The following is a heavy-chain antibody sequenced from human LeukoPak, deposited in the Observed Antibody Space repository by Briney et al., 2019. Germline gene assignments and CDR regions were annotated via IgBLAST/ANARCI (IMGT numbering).Heavy chain of an antibody. CDR2: IKPNSGGT. CDR3: ATEKSRDGYNSGPGFDY. J-gene: IGHJ4*02. D-gene: IGHD5-24*01. Sequence: GASVKVSCKASGYSFTGYYIHWVRQAPGQGLEWMGLIKPNSGGTIYAQKFQGRVTMTEDTSTDTAYMELSSLRSEDTAVYYCATEKSRDGYNSGPGFDYWGQGTLVTVSS. V-gene: IGHV1-2*02. CDR1: GYSFTGYY.